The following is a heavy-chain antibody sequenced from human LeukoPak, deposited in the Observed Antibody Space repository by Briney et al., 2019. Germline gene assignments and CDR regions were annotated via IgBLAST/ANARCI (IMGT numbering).Heavy chain of an antibody. Sequence: SETLSLTCTVSGGSISSGSYYWSWIRQPAGKGLEWIGRIYTSGSTNYNPSLKSRVTISVETSKNKSSLKLSSVTPADTAPYICAREALNLGLYYFDYWGQGTLVTVSS. V-gene: IGHV4-61*02. D-gene: IGHD7-27*01. CDR1: GGSISSGSYY. CDR3: AREALNLGLYYFDY. CDR2: IYTSGST. J-gene: IGHJ4*02.